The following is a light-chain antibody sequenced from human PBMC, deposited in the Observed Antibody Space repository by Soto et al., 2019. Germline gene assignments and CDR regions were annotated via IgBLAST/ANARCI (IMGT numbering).Light chain of an antibody. CDR1: QSVRSY. J-gene: IGKJ5*01. CDR3: QQYGGSPLIT. CDR2: GAF. V-gene: IGKV3-20*01. Sequence: EIVLTQSPATLSLSPGERATLSRRASQSVRSYLAWFQQKPGQAPRLLIYGAFSRATGIPDRFSGSGSGTDFSLTISRLEPEDFAVYYCQQYGGSPLITFGQGTRLEIK.